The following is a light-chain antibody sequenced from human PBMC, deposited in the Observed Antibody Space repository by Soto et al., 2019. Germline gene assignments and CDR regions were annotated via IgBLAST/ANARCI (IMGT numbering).Light chain of an antibody. V-gene: IGLV2-23*02. CDR1: SSDVGSYNL. CDR3: CSYASSTSVI. CDR2: EVS. J-gene: IGLJ2*01. Sequence: QSALTQPASVSGSPGQSITISCTGTSSDVGSYNLVSWYQQHPGKAPEFIIYEVSNRPSGVSNRFSGSKSGNTASLTISGLQAEEEADYYCCSYASSTSVIFGGGTQLTVL.